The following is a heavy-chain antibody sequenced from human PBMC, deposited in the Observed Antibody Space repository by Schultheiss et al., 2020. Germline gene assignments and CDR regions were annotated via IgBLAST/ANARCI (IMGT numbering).Heavy chain of an antibody. Sequence: GGSLRLSCAASGFTFSSYSMNWVRQAPGKGLEWVSYISSSSSTLYYADSVKGRFTISRDNAKNSLYLQMNSLRAEDTAVYYCARDVSIAARSASRYWGQGNLGTVSS. D-gene: IGHD6-6*01. CDR2: ISSSSSTL. CDR1: GFTFSSYS. V-gene: IGHV3-48*01. J-gene: IGHJ4*02. CDR3: ARDVSIAARSASRY.